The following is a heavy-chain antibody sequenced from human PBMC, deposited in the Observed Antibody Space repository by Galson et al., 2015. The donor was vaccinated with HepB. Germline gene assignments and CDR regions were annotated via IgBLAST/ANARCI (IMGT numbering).Heavy chain of an antibody. Sequence: SVKVSCKASGYTFTSYYMHWVRQAPGQGLEWMGIINPSGGSTSYAQKFQGRVTMTRDTSTSTVYMELSSLRSEDTAVYYCAGSPDGRHSSSSATGDYYMDVWGKGTTVTVSS. CDR2: INPSGGST. D-gene: IGHD6-6*01. V-gene: IGHV1-46*01. CDR1: GYTFTSYY. J-gene: IGHJ6*03. CDR3: AGSPDGRHSSSSATGDYYMDV.